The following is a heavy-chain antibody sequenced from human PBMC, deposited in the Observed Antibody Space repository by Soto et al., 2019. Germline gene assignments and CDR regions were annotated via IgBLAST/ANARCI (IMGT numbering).Heavy chain of an antibody. CDR1: GFTFSSYA. D-gene: IGHD3-22*01. J-gene: IGHJ4*01. CDR2: ISGSGGST. V-gene: IGHV3-23*01. CDR3: AKAPISLDGSGYYFASFDY. Sequence: GGSLRLSCAASGFTFSSYAMSWVRQAPGKGLEWVSAISGSGGSTYYADSVKGRFTISRDNSKNTLYLQMNNLRAEDTAVYYCAKAPISLDGSGYYFASFDYWGHGTRVTVSS.